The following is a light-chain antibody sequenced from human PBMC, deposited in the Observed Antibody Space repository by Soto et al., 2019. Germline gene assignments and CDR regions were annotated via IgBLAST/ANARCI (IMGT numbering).Light chain of an antibody. CDR2: AAS. V-gene: IGKV1-9*01. CDR1: QGISSY. Sequence: DIQLTQSPSFLSASVGDRVTITCRASQGISSYLAWYQQKPGKAPKLLIYAASTLQSAVPSRFVGSGSGTEFTLTSSSLHPEDFATYYGQQLNSYPLTFGQGTRLEIK. CDR3: QQLNSYPLT. J-gene: IGKJ5*01.